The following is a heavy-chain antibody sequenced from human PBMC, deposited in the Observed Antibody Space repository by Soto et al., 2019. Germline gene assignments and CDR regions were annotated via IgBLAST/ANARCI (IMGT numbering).Heavy chain of an antibody. Sequence: EVQLLQSGGDLVQPGGSLRLSCAASGFTFSAYAMSWVRQAPGKGLEWVSAISGSGDRTYYADSVKGRFTISRDSSDNTLYLQMNSLRAEDTAIYYCAKDRMYYLGSGSLWYLDYWGQGTLVIVSS. CDR3: AKDRMYYLGSGSLWYLDY. V-gene: IGHV3-23*01. J-gene: IGHJ4*02. CDR2: ISGSGDRT. D-gene: IGHD3-10*01. CDR1: GFTFSAYA.